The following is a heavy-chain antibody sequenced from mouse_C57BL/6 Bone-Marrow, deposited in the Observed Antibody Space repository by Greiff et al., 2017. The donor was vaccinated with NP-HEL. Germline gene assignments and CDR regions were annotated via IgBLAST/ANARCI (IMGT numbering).Heavy chain of an antibody. CDR3: ARERWPDWYFDV. CDR2: INPSNGGT. V-gene: IGHV1-53*01. J-gene: IGHJ1*03. Sequence: LQPGTELVKPGASVKLSCKASGYTFTSYWMHWVKQRPGQGLEWIGNINPSNGGTNYNEKFKSKATLTVDKSSSTAYMQLSSLTSEDSAVYYCARERWPDWYFDVWGTGTTVTVSS. CDR1: GYTFTSYW. D-gene: IGHD2-3*01.